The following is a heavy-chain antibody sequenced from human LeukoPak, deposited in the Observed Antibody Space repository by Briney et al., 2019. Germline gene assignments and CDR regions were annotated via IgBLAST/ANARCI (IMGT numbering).Heavy chain of an antibody. CDR2: ISAYNGNT. J-gene: IGHJ1*01. D-gene: IGHD6-13*01. CDR1: GYTFTSYG. CDR3: ARELGTKYGSWYPEYFQH. Sequence: ASVKVSCKASGYTFTSYGISWVRQAPGQGLEWMGWISAYNGNTNYAQKLQGRVTMTTDTSTSTAYMELRSLRSDGTAVYYCARELGTKYGSWYPEYFQHWGQGTLVTVSS. V-gene: IGHV1-18*01.